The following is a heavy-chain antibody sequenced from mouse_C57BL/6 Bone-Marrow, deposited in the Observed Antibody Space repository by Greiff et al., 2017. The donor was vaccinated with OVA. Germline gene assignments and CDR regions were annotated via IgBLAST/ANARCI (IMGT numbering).Heavy chain of an antibody. CDR2: IHPNSGST. J-gene: IGHJ2*01. D-gene: IGHD1-1*01. CDR3: ARWAYGSSLCY. Sequence: QVHVKQPGAELVKPGASVKLSCKASGYTFTSYWMHWVKQRPGQGLEWIGMIHPNSGSTNYNEKFKSKATLTVDKSSSTAYMQLSSLTSEDSAVYYCARWAYGSSLCYWGQGTTLTVSS. V-gene: IGHV1-64*01. CDR1: GYTFTSYW.